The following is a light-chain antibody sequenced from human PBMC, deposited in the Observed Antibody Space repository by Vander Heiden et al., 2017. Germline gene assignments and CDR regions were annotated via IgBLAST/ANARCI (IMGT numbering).Light chain of an antibody. CDR1: SSDVRSYHL. Sequence: QSALTQPASVSGSPGQSITISCTGTSSDVRSYHLVSWYQQHPGKAPKLMIYEVSKRPSGVSNRFSGSKSGNTASLTLSGLQAEDEADYYCCSYAGSSTFVVFGGGTKLTVL. J-gene: IGLJ2*01. V-gene: IGLV2-23*02. CDR3: CSYAGSSTFVV. CDR2: EVS.